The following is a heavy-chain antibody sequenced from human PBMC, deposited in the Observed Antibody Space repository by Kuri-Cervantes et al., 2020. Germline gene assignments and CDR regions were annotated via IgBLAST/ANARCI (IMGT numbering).Heavy chain of an antibody. V-gene: IGHV3-11*01. CDR3: ARVGQWLDRNDAFDI. Sequence: GESLKISCAASGFTFSDYYMSWIRQAPGKGLEWVSDITSGGTIYYADSVKGRFTISRDNAQNSLYLQMNSLRAEDTAVYYCARVGQWLDRNDAFDIWGQGTMVTVSS. CDR1: GFTFSDYY. J-gene: IGHJ3*02. D-gene: IGHD6-19*01. CDR2: ITSGGTI.